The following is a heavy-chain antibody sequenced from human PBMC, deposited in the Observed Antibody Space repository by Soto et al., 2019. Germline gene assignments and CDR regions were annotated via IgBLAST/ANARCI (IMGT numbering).Heavy chain of an antibody. CDR2: ISSSGSTI. CDR1: GFTFSSYE. CDR3: ARFPETAYYYYGMDV. Sequence: GGSLKLSCAASGFTFSSYEMNWVRQAPGKGLEWVSYISSSGSTIYYADSLKGRFTISRDNAKNSLYLQMNSLRAEDTAVYYCARFPETAYYYYGMDVWGQGTTVTVSS. J-gene: IGHJ6*02. V-gene: IGHV3-48*03.